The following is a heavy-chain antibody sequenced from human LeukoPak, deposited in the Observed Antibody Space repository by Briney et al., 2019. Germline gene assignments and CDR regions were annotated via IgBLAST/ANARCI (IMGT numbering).Heavy chain of an antibody. J-gene: IGHJ4*02. CDR3: ARSFWDIVVVPDAIGGLDY. CDR2: ISSSSTYI. Sequence: GGSLRLSCAASGFTFSSYAMSWVRQAPGKGLEWVSSISSSSTYIYYADSVKGRFTISRDNAKNSLYLQMNSLRAEDTAVYYCARSFWDIVVVPDAIGGLDYWGQGTLVTVSS. D-gene: IGHD2-2*01. V-gene: IGHV3-21*01. CDR1: GFTFSSYA.